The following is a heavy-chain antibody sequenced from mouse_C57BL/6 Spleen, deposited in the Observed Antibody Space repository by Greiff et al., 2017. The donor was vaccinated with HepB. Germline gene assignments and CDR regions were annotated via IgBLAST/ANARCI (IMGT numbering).Heavy chain of an antibody. Sequence: EVQRVESGGGLVKPGGSLKLSCAASGFTFSSYAMSWVRQTPEKRLEWVATISDGGSYTYYPDNVKGRFTISRDNAKNNLYLQMSHLKSEDTAMYYCARDHGSSYDYAMDYWGQGTSVTVSS. V-gene: IGHV5-4*01. CDR3: ARDHGSSYDYAMDY. J-gene: IGHJ4*01. CDR1: GFTFSSYA. CDR2: ISDGGSYT. D-gene: IGHD1-1*01.